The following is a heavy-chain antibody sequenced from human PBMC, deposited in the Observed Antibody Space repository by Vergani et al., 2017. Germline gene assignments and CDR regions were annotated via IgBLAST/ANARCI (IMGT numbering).Heavy chain of an antibody. CDR3: ARYAADMGAFPAPFDH. D-gene: IGHD6-13*01. V-gene: IGHV1-46*03. J-gene: IGHJ4*02. CDR2: INPDGGST. Sequence: QVQLVQSGAEVKRPGASVKISCKASGYSFTSYYLNWVRQAPGQGLEWMGIINPDGGSTNTAPKFQGRITMTRDTSTNTVYMDLSNLRSEDTAIYYCARYAADMGAFPAPFDHWGQGTLVTVSS. CDR1: GYSFTSYY.